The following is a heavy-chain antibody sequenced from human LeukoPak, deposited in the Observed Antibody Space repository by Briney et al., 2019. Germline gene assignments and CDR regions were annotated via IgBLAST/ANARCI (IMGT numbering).Heavy chain of an antibody. CDR2: ISSSSSYI. J-gene: IGHJ4*02. CDR1: GFTFISYS. D-gene: IGHD3-22*01. Sequence: GGSLRLSCAASGFTFISYSMNWVRQAPGKGLEWVSSISSSSSYIYYADSVKARFIISRDNSKNTVYLQMNSLRAEDTAVYYCARVRYYYDSSGLDYWGQGTLVTVSS. CDR3: ARVRYYYDSSGLDY. V-gene: IGHV3-21*01.